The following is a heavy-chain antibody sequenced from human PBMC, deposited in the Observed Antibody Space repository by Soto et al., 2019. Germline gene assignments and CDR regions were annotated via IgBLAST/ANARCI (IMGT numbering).Heavy chain of an antibody. CDR2: ISGSGGST. J-gene: IGHJ4*02. CDR1: GFTFSSYV. V-gene: IGHV3-23*01. Sequence: EVQLLESGGGLVQPVGSLRLSCAASGFTFSSYVMSWVRQAPGKGLEWVSGISGSGGSTYYADSVKGRFTISRDNSKNTLYLQMNSLRAEDTAVYYCAKVPYDFWSGYYPPLYFDYWGQGTLVTVSS. CDR3: AKVPYDFWSGYYPPLYFDY. D-gene: IGHD3-3*01.